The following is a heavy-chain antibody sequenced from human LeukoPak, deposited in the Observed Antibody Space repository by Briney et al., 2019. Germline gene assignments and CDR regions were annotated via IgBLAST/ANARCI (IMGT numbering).Heavy chain of an antibody. Sequence: SETLSLTCAVYGGSFSGYYWSWIRQPPGKGLEWIGEINHSGSTNYNPSLKSRVTISVDTSKNQFSLKLSSVTAADTAVYYCAETTVTNYYYYMDVGGKETTVTVSS. CDR1: GGSFSGYY. D-gene: IGHD4-11*01. CDR3: AETTVTNYYYYMDV. V-gene: IGHV4-34*01. J-gene: IGHJ6*03. CDR2: INHSGST.